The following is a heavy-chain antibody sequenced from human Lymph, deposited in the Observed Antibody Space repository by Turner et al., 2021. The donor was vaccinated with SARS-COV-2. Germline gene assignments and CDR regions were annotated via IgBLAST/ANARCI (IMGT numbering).Heavy chain of an antibody. Sequence: QVQLQESGPGLVKPSQTLSLPCTFSGGSISSGGYYWSWIRQHPGKGLEWIGYIYYSGSTYYNPSLKSRVTISVDTSKNQFSLKLSSVTAADTAVYYCARTYYYDSSGYYYQYYFDYWGQGTLVTVSS. D-gene: IGHD3-22*01. J-gene: IGHJ4*02. CDR2: IYYSGST. CDR3: ARTYYYDSSGYYYQYYFDY. V-gene: IGHV4-31*03. CDR1: GGSISSGGYY.